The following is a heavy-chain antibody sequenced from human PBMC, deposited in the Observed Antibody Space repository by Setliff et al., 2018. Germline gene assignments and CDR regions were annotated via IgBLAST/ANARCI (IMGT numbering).Heavy chain of an antibody. J-gene: IGHJ4*02. CDR1: GGSFNVYF. CDR3: ARDMGQPYYFES. V-gene: IGHV4-34*01. Sequence: SSETLSLTCAVYGGSFNVYFWSWIRQPPGKGLEWIGEISHSGSTNYNPSLKSRVTMSVDKSKNQFSLNLNSVTAADTAVYYCARDMGQPYYFESWGLGTLVTVSS. D-gene: IGHD1-1*01. CDR2: ISHSGST.